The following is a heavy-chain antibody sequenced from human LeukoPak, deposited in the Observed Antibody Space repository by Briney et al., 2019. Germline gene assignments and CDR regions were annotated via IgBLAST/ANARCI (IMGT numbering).Heavy chain of an antibody. CDR2: INTNTGNP. CDR3: AREEVATKY. J-gene: IGHJ4*02. V-gene: IGHV7-4-1*02. D-gene: IGHD5-24*01. CDR1: VYTFSKYA. Sequence: ASVKVSCKGSVYTFSKYAMNWVRQAPGQGLEWMGWINTNTGNPTYAQGFTGRFVFSLDTSVSTAYLQISSLKAEDTAVYYCAREEVATKYWGQGTLVTVSS.